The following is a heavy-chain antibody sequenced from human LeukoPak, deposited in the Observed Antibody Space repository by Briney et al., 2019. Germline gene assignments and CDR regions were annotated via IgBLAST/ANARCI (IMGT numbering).Heavy chain of an antibody. CDR3: AREYSSGWYYFDY. V-gene: IGHV4-61*01. J-gene: IGHJ4*02. CDR1: GGFVSSGSYY. D-gene: IGHD6-19*01. CDR2: IYYSGST. Sequence: SETLSLTCTVSGGFVSSGSYYWSWIRQPPGKGLEWIGYIYYSGSTNYNPSLKSRVTISVDTSKNQFSLKLSSVTAADTAVYYCAREYSSGWYYFDYWGQGTLVTVSS.